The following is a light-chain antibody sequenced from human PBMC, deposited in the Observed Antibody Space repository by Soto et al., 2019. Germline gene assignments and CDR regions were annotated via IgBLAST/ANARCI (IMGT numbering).Light chain of an antibody. CDR1: QTISSW. J-gene: IGKJ1*01. V-gene: IGKV1-5*03. CDR2: KAS. CDR3: QHYNSYSEP. Sequence: IQMTHSPYNLSGSVGDIVTITCRASQTISSWLAWYQQKPGKAPKRLIYKASTLKSGVPSRFSGSGSGTEFTLTISSLQPDDFATYYCQHYNSYSEPFGQGTKV.